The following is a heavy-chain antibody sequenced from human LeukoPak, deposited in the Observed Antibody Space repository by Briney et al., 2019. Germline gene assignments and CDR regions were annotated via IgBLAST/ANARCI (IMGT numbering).Heavy chain of an antibody. Sequence: GGSLRLSCAASGFTFSNHGMNWGRQAPGPGLEWLSGVSPPGGGTYYADSVKGRFTISRDDSKNTLSLQMNSLRAEDTAVYYCARERVKYCSSTSCFRDYYYYYMDVWGKGTTVTVSS. J-gene: IGHJ6*03. D-gene: IGHD2-2*01. CDR2: VSPPGGGT. CDR3: ARERVKYCSSTSCFRDYYYYYMDV. V-gene: IGHV3-23*01. CDR1: GFTFSNHG.